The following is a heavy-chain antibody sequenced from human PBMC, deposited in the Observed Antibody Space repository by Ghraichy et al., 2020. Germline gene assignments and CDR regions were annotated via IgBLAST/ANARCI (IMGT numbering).Heavy chain of an antibody. CDR2: IYYSGST. Sequence: SETLSLTCTVSGGSISSYYWSWIRQPPRKGLEWIGYIYYSGSTNYNPSLKSRVTISVDTSKNQFSLKLSSVTAADTAVYYCARGRGDPFDYWGQGTLVTVSS. CDR1: GGSISSYY. D-gene: IGHD3-16*01. V-gene: IGHV4-59*01. J-gene: IGHJ4*02. CDR3: ARGRGDPFDY.